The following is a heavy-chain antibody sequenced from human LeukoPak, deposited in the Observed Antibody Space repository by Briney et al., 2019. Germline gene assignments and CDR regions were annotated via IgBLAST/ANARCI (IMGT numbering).Heavy chain of an antibody. CDR1: GGSISSGGYS. D-gene: IGHD2-2*01. Sequence: PSETLSLTCAVSGGSISSGGYSWSWIRQPPGKGLEWIGYIYHSGSTYYNPSLKSRVTISVDRSKNQFSLKLSSVTAADTAVYYCARGWAGYCSSTSCSTRSRNWFDPWGQGTLVTVSS. V-gene: IGHV4-30-2*01. J-gene: IGHJ5*02. CDR3: ARGWAGYCSSTSCSTRSRNWFDP. CDR2: IYHSGST.